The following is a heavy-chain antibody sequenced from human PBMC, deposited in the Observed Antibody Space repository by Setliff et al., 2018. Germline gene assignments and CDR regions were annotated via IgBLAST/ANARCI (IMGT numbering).Heavy chain of an antibody. CDR2: IMPVFGTT. V-gene: IGHV1-69*05. D-gene: IGHD2-15*01. J-gene: IGHJ5*02. Sequence: SVKVSCKASGGSFSNSGISWVRQAPGQGLEYMGGIMPVFGTTHYAQKFQDRVTITTDESTSTAYMELNSLTSEDTAVYYCARSPALLGIVYLDPWGQGTRVTVSS. CDR3: ARSPALLGIVYLDP. CDR1: GGSFSNSG.